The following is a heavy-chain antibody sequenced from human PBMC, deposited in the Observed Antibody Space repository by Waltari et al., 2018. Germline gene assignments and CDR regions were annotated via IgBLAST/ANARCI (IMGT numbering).Heavy chain of an antibody. J-gene: IGHJ6*03. D-gene: IGHD2-21*01. Sequence: QLQLQQSGPGLVKPSQTLSLACSLSGDSISGSYYWNWVRQTAGEGLEWLGYIYSSGSTKYNPSLQSRANISIVNKTPFALKLAAVTAADTAVYYCARSDVVVAPARNNYYFPMEVWGQGTTVTVSS. CDR1: GDSISGSYY. CDR2: IYSSGST. CDR3: ARSDVVVAPARNNYYFPMEV. V-gene: IGHV4-61*09.